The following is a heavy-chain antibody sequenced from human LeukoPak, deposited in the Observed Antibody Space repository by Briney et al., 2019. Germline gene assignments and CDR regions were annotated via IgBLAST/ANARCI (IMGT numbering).Heavy chain of an antibody. Sequence: GGSLRLSCTAAGFTFGDYAMSWIRQAPGKGLEWVGFIRSKAYGETADYAASVKGRFTISRDDSKAIAYLQMNSLKTEDTAVYHCTRDRGAYNLYDYWGQGTLVTVSS. V-gene: IGHV3-49*03. CDR2: IRSKAYGETA. D-gene: IGHD1-1*01. CDR3: TRDRGAYNLYDY. CDR1: GFTFGDYA. J-gene: IGHJ4*02.